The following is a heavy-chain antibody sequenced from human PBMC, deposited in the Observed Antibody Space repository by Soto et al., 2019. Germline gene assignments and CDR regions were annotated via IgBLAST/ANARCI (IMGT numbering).Heavy chain of an antibody. CDR1: GYTFTGYY. V-gene: IGHV1-2*04. J-gene: IGHJ6*02. D-gene: IGHD1-7*01. Sequence: ASVKVSCKASGYTFTGYYMHWVRQAPGQGLEWMGWINPNSGGTNYAQKFQGWVTMTRDTSISTAYMELSRLRSDDTAVYYCARAQVTGTTHYYYGMDVWGQGTTVTVSS. CDR2: INPNSGGT. CDR3: ARAQVTGTTHYYYGMDV.